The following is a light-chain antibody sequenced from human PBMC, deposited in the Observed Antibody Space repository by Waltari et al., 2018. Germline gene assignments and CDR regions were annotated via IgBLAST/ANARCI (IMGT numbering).Light chain of an antibody. V-gene: IGKV3-11*01. Sequence: EIVLTQSPATLSLSPGERANLSCRASQSVSSYLAWYQQKPGQAPRLLIYDASNRATGIPARFSGSGSGADFTLTISSLEPEDSALYYCQQRSNWPLTFGGGTKVEIK. CDR2: DAS. CDR1: QSVSSY. J-gene: IGKJ4*01. CDR3: QQRSNWPLT.